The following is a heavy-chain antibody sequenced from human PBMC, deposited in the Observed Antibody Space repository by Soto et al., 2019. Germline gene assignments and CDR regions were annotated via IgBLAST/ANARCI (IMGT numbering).Heavy chain of an antibody. V-gene: IGHV1-2*02. Sequence: ASVKVSCKASGYTFTGYYMHWVRQAPGQGLEWMGWINPNSGGTNYAQKFQGRVTMTRDTSISTAYMELSRLRSDDTAVYYCAREIVGATTGFDYWGQGTLVTVS. D-gene: IGHD1-26*01. CDR3: AREIVGATTGFDY. J-gene: IGHJ4*02. CDR2: INPNSGGT. CDR1: GYTFTGYY.